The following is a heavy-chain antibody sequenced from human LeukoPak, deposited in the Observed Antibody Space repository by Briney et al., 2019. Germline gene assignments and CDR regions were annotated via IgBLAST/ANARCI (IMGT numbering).Heavy chain of an antibody. CDR3: ARAPAALLWFGESGNFDY. J-gene: IGHJ4*02. D-gene: IGHD3-10*01. V-gene: IGHV1-18*04. CDR2: ISAYNGNT. CDR1: GYTFTSYG. Sequence: ASVKVSCKASGYTFTSYGISWVRQAPGQGLEWMGWISAYNGNTNYAQKPQGRVTMTTDTSTSTAYMELRSLRSDDTAVYYCARAPAALLWFGESGNFDYWGQGALVTVSS.